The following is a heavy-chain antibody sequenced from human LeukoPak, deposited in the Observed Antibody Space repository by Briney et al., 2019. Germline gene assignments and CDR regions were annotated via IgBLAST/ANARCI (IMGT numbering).Heavy chain of an antibody. Sequence: PGRSLRLSCAASGFTFSSYAMHWVRQAPGKGLEWVAVISYDGSNKYYADSVKGRFTISRDNSKNTPYLQMNSLRAEDTAVYYCASTTVTSFDYWGQGTLVTVSS. CDR1: GFTFSSYA. CDR3: ASTTVTSFDY. V-gene: IGHV3-30-3*01. J-gene: IGHJ4*02. CDR2: ISYDGSNK. D-gene: IGHD4-17*01.